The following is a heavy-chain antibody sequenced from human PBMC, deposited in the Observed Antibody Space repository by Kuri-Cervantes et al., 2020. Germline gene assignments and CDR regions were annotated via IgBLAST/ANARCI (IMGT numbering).Heavy chain of an antibody. Sequence: GESLKISCPASGFTFSSYAMSWVRQAPGKGLEWVSAISGSGGSTYYADSVKGRFTISRDNSKNTLYLQMNSLRAEDTAVYYCAKGGAIYSTGSYATYYFDYWGQGTLVTVSS. CDR3: AKGGAIYSTGSYATYYFDY. D-gene: IGHD3-10*01. J-gene: IGHJ4*02. CDR1: GFTFSSYA. CDR2: ISGSGGST. V-gene: IGHV3-23*01.